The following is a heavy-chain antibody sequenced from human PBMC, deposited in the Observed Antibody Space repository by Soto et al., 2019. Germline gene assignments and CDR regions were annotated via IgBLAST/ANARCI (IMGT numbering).Heavy chain of an antibody. D-gene: IGHD2-2*01. CDR1: GVTFSSYS. V-gene: IGHV3-48*02. Sequence: PGGSLRLSCAASGVTFSSYSMNWVRQAPGKGLEWVSYISSSSSTIYYADSVKGRFTISRDNAKNSLYLQMNSLRDEDTAVYYCARDKRGVPAAPLYYYYYGMDVWGQGTTVTVSS. J-gene: IGHJ6*02. CDR3: ARDKRGVPAAPLYYYYYGMDV. CDR2: ISSSSSTI.